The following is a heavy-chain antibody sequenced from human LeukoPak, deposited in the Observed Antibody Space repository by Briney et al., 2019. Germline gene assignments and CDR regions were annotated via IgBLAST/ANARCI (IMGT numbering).Heavy chain of an antibody. J-gene: IGHJ4*02. CDR1: GYTFSTSD. CDR3: VRGGVIGFDY. V-gene: IGHV3-13*01. Sequence: GGSLRLSCAASGYTFSTSDMHWVRQASGRGLEWVSSIASAGNTYYAASVKGRFTISRENAKNSLYLQMNSLRAGDTAAYYCVRGGVIGFDYWGQGALVTVSS. CDR2: IASAGNT. D-gene: IGHD2-21*01.